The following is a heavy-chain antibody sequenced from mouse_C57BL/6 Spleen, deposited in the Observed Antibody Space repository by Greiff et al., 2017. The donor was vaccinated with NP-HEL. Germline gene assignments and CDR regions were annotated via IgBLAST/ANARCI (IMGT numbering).Heavy chain of an antibody. V-gene: IGHV1-19*01. CDR3: ARYGNYGMDY. Sequence: EVQLQQSGPVLVKPGASVKMSCKASGYTFTDYYMNWVKQSHGKSLEWIGVINPYNGGTSYNQKFKGKATLTVDKSSSTAYMELNRLTSEDSAVYYCARYGNYGMDYWGQGTSVTVSS. J-gene: IGHJ4*01. CDR2: INPYNGGT. D-gene: IGHD2-1*01. CDR1: GYTFTDYY.